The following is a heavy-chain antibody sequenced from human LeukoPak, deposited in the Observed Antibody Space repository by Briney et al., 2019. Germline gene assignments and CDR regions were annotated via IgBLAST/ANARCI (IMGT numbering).Heavy chain of an antibody. CDR2: ISSSSTYI. D-gene: IGHD2-2*01. J-gene: IGHJ6*02. Sequence: NPGGSLRLSCAASGFTFNTYSMNWVRQAPGKGLEWVSAISSSSTYIYYADSVKGRFTISRDNSKNTLYLQMNSLRPEDTAVYYCARDLPPAPWNGMDVWGQGTTVTVSS. V-gene: IGHV3-21*04. CDR1: GFTFNTYS. CDR3: ARDLPPAPWNGMDV.